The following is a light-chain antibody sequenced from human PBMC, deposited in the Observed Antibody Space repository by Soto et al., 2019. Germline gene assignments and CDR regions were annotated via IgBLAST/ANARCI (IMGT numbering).Light chain of an antibody. Sequence: DIPLTQSPSFLSASVGDRVTITCRASQGISSYLAWYQQKPRNAPEVLIFGASTLQSGVPPRFSGSGSVTESTPTISSLQPKDFATDYCQELMSYPFTFGQGTRLEIK. CDR1: QGISSY. CDR3: QELMSYPFT. CDR2: GAS. V-gene: IGKV1-9*01. J-gene: IGKJ5*01.